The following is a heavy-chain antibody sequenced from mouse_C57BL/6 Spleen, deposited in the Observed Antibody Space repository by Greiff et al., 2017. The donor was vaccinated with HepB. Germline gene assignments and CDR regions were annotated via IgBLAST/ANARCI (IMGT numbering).Heavy chain of an antibody. Sequence: EVKLVESGGGLVQPGGSMKLSCVASGFTFSNYWMNWVRQSPEKGLEWVAQIRLKSDNYATHYAESVKGRFTISRDDSKSSVYLQMNNLRAEDTGIYYCTGLRRGGAYAMDYWGQGTSVTVSS. J-gene: IGHJ4*01. D-gene: IGHD2-4*01. CDR3: TGLRRGGAYAMDY. CDR1: GFTFSNYW. CDR2: IRLKSDNYAT. V-gene: IGHV6-3*01.